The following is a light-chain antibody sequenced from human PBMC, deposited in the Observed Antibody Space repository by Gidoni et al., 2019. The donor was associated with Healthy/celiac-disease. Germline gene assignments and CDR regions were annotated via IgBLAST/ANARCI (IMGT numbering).Light chain of an antibody. CDR2: QDS. V-gene: IGLV3-1*01. Sequence: SYELTQPPSVSVSPGQTASITCPGDKLGDKYACWYQQKPGQSPVLVIYQDSKRPSGIPERFSGSNSGNTATLTISGTQAMDEADYYCQAWDSSTMAFGGGTKLTVL. CDR3: QAWDSSTMA. CDR1: KLGDKY. J-gene: IGLJ2*01.